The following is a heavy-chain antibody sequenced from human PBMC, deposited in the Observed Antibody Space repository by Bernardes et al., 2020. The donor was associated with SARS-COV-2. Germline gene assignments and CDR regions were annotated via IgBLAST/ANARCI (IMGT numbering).Heavy chain of an antibody. V-gene: IGHV3-64D*06. CDR2: ISSNGGNT. D-gene: IGHD6-6*01. Sequence: GGSLRLSCSVSGFTFSGYAMHWVRQAPGKGLEYVSAISSNGGNTYSADSVKDRFTISRDNSKNTLYLQMSSLRTEDTAVYYCVKAFSSDFRTASRRFLDVWGQGTTVTVSS. CDR3: VKAFSSDFRTASRRFLDV. J-gene: IGHJ6*02. CDR1: GFTFSGYA.